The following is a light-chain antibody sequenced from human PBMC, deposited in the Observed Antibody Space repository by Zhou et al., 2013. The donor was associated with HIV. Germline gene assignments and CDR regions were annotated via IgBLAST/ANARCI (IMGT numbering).Light chain of an antibody. CDR3: QQYYSILPIT. V-gene: IGKV1-NL1*01. CDR1: QGISNS. Sequence: DIQMTQSPSSLSASVGDRVTITCRASQGISNSLAWYQQKPGKAPKLLLYAASRLESGVPSRFSGSGSGTDYTLTISSLQPEDFTTYYCQQYYSILPITFGPGTTVNIK. CDR2: AAS. J-gene: IGKJ3*01.